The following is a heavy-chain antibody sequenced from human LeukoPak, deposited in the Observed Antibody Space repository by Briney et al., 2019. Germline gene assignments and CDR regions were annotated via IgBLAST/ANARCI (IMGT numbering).Heavy chain of an antibody. CDR2: IFYSGST. Sequence: SETLSLTCTISGGSISTSSYYWGWIRQPPGKGLEWIGSIFYSGSTYYNPSLKSRVTISVDTSKNQFSLNLSSVTAADTAVYYCARPATVTTSFWYFDLRGRGTLVTVSS. J-gene: IGHJ2*01. V-gene: IGHV4-39*01. CDR1: GGSISTSSYY. CDR3: ARPATVTTSFWYFDL. D-gene: IGHD4-17*01.